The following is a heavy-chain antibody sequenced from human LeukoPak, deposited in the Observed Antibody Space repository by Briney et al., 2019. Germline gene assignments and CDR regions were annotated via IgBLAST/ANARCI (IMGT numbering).Heavy chain of an antibody. V-gene: IGHV1-2*06. J-gene: IGHJ5*02. CDR2: INPNSGGT. D-gene: IGHD2-2*01. CDR3: ARSRPIVPAKVNWFDP. CDR1: GGTFSSYA. Sequence: ASVKVSCKASGGTFSSYAISWVRQAPGQGLEWMGRINPNSGGTNYAQKFQGRVTMTRDTSISTAYMELSRLRSDDTAVYYCARSRPIVPAKVNWFDPWGQGTLVTVSS.